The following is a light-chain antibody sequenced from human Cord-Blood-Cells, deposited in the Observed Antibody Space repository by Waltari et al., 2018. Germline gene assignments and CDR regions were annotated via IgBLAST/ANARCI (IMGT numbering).Light chain of an antibody. CDR2: GAS. J-gene: IGKJ4*01. V-gene: IGKV3-20*01. CDR1: QSVSSSY. CDR3: QQYGSSPLT. Sequence: EIVLTQSPGTLSLSPGERATLSCRASQSVSSSYLAWYQQKPGQAPRLLSYGASSRATGIPDRFGGSGFGTDFTLTISRREPEDFAVYYCQQYGSSPLTFGGGTKVEIK.